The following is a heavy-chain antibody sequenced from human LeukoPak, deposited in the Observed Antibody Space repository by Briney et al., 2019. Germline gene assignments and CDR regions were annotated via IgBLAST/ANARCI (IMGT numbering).Heavy chain of an antibody. CDR3: ARGLREGYSVYWYFDL. V-gene: IGHV4-59*08. Sequence: SETLSLTCTVSGGSISSYYWSWIRQPPGKGLEWIGYIYYSGSTNYNPSLKSRVTISVDTSKNQFSLKLSSVTAADTAVYYCARGLREGYSVYWYFDLWGRGTLVTVSS. D-gene: IGHD3-22*01. J-gene: IGHJ2*01. CDR1: GGSISSYY. CDR2: IYYSGST.